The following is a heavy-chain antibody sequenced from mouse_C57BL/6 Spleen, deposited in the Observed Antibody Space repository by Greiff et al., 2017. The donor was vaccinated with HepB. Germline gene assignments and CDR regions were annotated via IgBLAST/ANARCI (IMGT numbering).Heavy chain of an antibody. CDR1: GFTFSSYA. J-gene: IGHJ2*01. V-gene: IGHV5-4*01. CDR3: ARDFDY. Sequence: EVQGVESGGGLVKPGGSLKLSCAASGFTFSSYAMSWVRQTPEKRLEWVATISDGGSYTYYPDNVKGRFTISRDNAKNNLYLQMSHLKSEDTAMYYCARDFDYWGQSTTLTVSS. CDR2: ISDGGSYT.